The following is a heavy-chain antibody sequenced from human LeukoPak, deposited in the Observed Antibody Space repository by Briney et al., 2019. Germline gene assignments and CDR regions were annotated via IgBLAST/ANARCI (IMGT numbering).Heavy chain of an antibody. V-gene: IGHV3-23*01. D-gene: IGHD6-13*01. Sequence: GGSLRLSCAASGFTFSSYAMSWVRQAPGKGLEWVSGISGSGGSTYYADSVKGRFTISRDNSKDTLYLQMNSPRAEDTAVYYCAILPGYSSSWYEVDYWGQGTLVTVSS. CDR1: GFTFSSYA. J-gene: IGHJ4*02. CDR2: ISGSGGST. CDR3: AILPGYSSSWYEVDY.